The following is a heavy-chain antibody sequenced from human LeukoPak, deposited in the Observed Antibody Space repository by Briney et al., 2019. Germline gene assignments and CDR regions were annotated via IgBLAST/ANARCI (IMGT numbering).Heavy chain of an antibody. CDR1: GFTFSSYS. V-gene: IGHV3-21*01. CDR3: ASLRNGDAFDI. D-gene: IGHD3-16*01. CDR2: ISSSSSYI. Sequence: GGSLRLSCAASGFTFSSYSMNWVRQAPGKGLEWVSSISSSSSYIYYADSVKGRFTISRDNAKNSLYLQMNSLRAEDTAVYYCASLRNGDAFDILGQGTMVTVSS. J-gene: IGHJ3*02.